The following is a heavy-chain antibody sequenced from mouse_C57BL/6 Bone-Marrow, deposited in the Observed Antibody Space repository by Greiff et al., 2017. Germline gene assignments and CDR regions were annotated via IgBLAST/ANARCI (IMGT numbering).Heavy chain of an antibody. CDR3: ARGVCYAMDY. CDR1: GLTFSDYG. Sequence: EVQVVESGGGLVKPGGSLKLSCAASGLTFSDYGMHWVRQAPEKGLEWVAYISSGSSTIYYADTVKGRFTISRDNAKNTLFLQMTSLRSEDTAMYYCARGVCYAMDYWGQGTSVTVSS. J-gene: IGHJ4*01. V-gene: IGHV5-17*01. CDR2: ISSGSSTI.